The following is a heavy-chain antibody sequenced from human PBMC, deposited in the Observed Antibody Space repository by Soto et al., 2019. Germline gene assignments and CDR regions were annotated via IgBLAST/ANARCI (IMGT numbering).Heavy chain of an antibody. CDR3: ARTGGYDFHYYYGMDV. CDR2: ISSSGSTI. J-gene: IGHJ6*02. Sequence: GGSLRLSCAASGFTFSDYYMSWIRQAPGKGLEWVSYISSSGSTIYYADSVKGRFTISRDNAKNSLYLQMNSLRAEDTAVYYCARTGGYDFHYYYGMDVWGQGTTVTVSS. CDR1: GFTFSDYY. V-gene: IGHV3-11*01. D-gene: IGHD5-12*01.